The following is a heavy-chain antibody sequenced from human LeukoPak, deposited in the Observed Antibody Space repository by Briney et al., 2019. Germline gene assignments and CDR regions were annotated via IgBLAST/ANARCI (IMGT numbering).Heavy chain of an antibody. CDR1: GYTFTSYTFTSYD. J-gene: IGHJ4*02. D-gene: IGHD1-1*01. V-gene: IGHV1-8*01. CDR2: MNPKSGNT. Sequence: ASVKVSCKASGYTFTSYTFTSYDINWVRQATGQGLEWMGWMNPKSGNTGYAQKFQGRVTMTRNTSITTAYMELRSLRSDDTAVYYCARDSTRELDYWGQGTLVTVSS. CDR3: ARDSTRELDY.